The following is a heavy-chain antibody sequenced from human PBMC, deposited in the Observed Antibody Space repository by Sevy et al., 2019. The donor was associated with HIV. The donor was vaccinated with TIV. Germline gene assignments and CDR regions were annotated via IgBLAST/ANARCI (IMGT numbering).Heavy chain of an antibody. J-gene: IGHJ6*02. Sequence: GESLKISCKGSGYSFTSYWIGWVRQMPGKGLEWMGIIYPGDSDTRYSPSFQGQVPISADKSINTAYLQWSSLKASETAMYYCARQDPTYYYGMDVWGQGTTVTVSS. D-gene: IGHD1-1*01. CDR2: IYPGDSDT. CDR1: GYSFTSYW. V-gene: IGHV5-51*01. CDR3: ARQDPTYYYGMDV.